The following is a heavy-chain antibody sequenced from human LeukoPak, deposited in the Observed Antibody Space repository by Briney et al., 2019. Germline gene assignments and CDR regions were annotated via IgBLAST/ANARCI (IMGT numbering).Heavy chain of an antibody. CDR2: IYHSGST. J-gene: IGHJ4*02. D-gene: IGHD1-1*01. CDR3: ARALQGERRSVFDY. V-gene: IGHV4-4*02. Sequence: SETLSLTCAVSGGSISGSNWWSWVRQPPGKGLEWIGEIYHSGSTNYNPSLKSRVTISVDKSKNQFSLKLSSVTAADTAVYYCARALQGERRSVFDYWGQGTLVTVSS. CDR1: GGSISGSNW.